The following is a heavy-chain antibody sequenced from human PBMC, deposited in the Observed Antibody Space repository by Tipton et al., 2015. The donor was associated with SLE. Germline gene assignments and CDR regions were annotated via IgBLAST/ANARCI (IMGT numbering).Heavy chain of an antibody. V-gene: IGHV4-59*08. CDR3: ARHDGQWDAFDI. D-gene: IGHD6-19*01. CDR2: IYYSGST. J-gene: IGHJ3*02. Sequence: TLSLTCTVSGGSISSYYWSWIRQPPGKGLEWIGYIYYSGSTNYNPSLKSRVTILVDTSKNQFSLKLSSVTAADTAVYYCARHDGQWDAFDIWGQGTMATVSS. CDR1: GGSISSYY.